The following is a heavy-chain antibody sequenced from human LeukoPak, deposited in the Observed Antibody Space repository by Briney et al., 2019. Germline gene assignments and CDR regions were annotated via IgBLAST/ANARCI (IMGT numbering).Heavy chain of an antibody. D-gene: IGHD6-13*01. CDR3: ARGWQQLTYFDY. CDR1: EDSVSSNSAA. CDR2: TYYRSKWYN. Sequence: SQTLTLTCAISEDSVSSNSAAWNWIRQSPSRGLEWLGRTYYRSKWYNDYAVSVKSRITINPDTSKNQFSLQLNSVTPEDTAVYYCARGWQQLTYFDYWGQGTLVTVSS. J-gene: IGHJ4*02. V-gene: IGHV6-1*01.